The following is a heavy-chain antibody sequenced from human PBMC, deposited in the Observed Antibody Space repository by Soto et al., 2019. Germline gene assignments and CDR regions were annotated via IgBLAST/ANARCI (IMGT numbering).Heavy chain of an antibody. CDR1: GFTFSSYA. J-gene: IGHJ5*02. CDR3: AKVVGGANL. V-gene: IGHV3-23*01. Sequence: WVSLRLSCLASGFTFSSYAMSWVRQAPGKGLEWVSAISGSGGRTYYADSVKGRFTISRDNSKNTLYLQMNSLRAEDTAVYYCAKVVGGANLWGKGTLVTVSS. D-gene: IGHD2-21*01. CDR2: ISGSGGRT.